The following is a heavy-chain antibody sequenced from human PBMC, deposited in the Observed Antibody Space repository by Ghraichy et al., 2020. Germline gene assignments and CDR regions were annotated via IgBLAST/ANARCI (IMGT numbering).Heavy chain of an antibody. CDR2: ISYDGSNK. D-gene: IGHD3-22*01. CDR1: GFTFSSYA. Sequence: GGSLRLSCAASGFTFSSYAMHWVRQAPGKGLEWVAVISYDGSNKYYADSVKGRFTISRDNSKNTLYLQMNSLRAEDTAVYYCARGEHYYDSSGSVFDIWGQGQWSPSLQ. V-gene: IGHV3-30-3*01. CDR3: ARGEHYYDSSGSVFDI. J-gene: IGHJ3*02.